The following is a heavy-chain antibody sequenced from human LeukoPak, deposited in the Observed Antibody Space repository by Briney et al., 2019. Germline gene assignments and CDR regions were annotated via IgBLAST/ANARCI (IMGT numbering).Heavy chain of an antibody. CDR2: INPSGGST. CDR3: ASEVLYDFWSGYYIDY. V-gene: IGHV1-46*01. Sequence: ASVKVSCKASGYTFTSYYMHWVRQAPGQGLEWMGIINPSGGSTSYAQKFQGRVTMTRDTSTSTVYMELSSLRSEDTAVYYCASEVLYDFWSGYYIDYWGQGTLVTVSS. J-gene: IGHJ4*02. D-gene: IGHD3-3*01. CDR1: GYTFTSYY.